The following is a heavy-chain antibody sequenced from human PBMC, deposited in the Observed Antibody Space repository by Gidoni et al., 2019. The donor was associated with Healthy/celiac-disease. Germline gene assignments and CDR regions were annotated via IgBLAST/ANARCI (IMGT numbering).Heavy chain of an antibody. V-gene: IGHV3-74*01. Sequence: EVQLVESGGGLVQPGGSLRLSCAASGFPFSRYWMHWVVQAPGKGLVWVARINSDGSSTSYADSVKGRFTISRDNAKNTLYLQMNSLRAEDTAVYYCARGRSGYSAGFPDYWGQGTLVTVSS. D-gene: IGHD3-3*01. CDR1: GFPFSRYW. CDR3: ARGRSGYSAGFPDY. CDR2: INSDGSST. J-gene: IGHJ4*02.